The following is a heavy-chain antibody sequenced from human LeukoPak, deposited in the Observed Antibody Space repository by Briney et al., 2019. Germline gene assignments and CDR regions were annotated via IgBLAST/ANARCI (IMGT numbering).Heavy chain of an antibody. V-gene: IGHV3-23*01. CDR2: ISNTGDST. CDR1: GFTFTTYA. CDR3: AKDDDPRAYSAYDSYDY. Sequence: GGSLRLSCAASGFTFTTYAMSWVRQAPGKGLEWVSAISNTGDSTYHADSVKGRFTISRDNSKNTLFLQMNSLRAEDTAVYYCAKDDDPRAYSAYDSYDYWGQGTLVTVSS. J-gene: IGHJ4*02. D-gene: IGHD5-12*01.